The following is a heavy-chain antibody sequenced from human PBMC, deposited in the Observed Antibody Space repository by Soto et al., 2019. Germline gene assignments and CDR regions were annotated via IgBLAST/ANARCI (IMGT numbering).Heavy chain of an antibody. Sequence: GGSLRLSCATSGLTFSNYAMSWVRQAPGGGLEWVSSMSGSSSTTYYADSVRGRFTISRDRSKNTLYLQMSSLRAEDTALYYCARDLGSGLDYWGQGTLVTVSS. CDR1: GLTFSNYA. CDR2: MSGSSSTT. V-gene: IGHV3-23*01. CDR3: ARDLGSGLDY. J-gene: IGHJ4*02. D-gene: IGHD5-12*01.